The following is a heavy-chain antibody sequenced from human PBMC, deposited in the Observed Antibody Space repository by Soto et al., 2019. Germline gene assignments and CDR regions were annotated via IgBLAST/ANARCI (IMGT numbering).Heavy chain of an antibody. Sequence: SLRLLCAASGFTFDDYTMHCDRQAPGKVLDWVSAISGSGGSTYYADSVKGRFTISRDNSKNTMYLQMNSLRAEDTAVYYCAKDLSCSSTSCYLSYYYYGMDVWGQGTTDIVSS. CDR3: AKDLSCSSTSCYLSYYYYGMDV. V-gene: IGHV3-23*01. CDR2: ISGSGGST. CDR1: GFTFDDYT. D-gene: IGHD2-2*01. J-gene: IGHJ6*02.